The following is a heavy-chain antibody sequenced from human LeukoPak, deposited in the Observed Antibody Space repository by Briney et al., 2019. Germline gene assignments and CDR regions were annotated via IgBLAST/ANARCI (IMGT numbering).Heavy chain of an antibody. CDR2: VTSSGGHM. J-gene: IGHJ4*02. D-gene: IGHD4-17*01. Sequence: GGSLRLSCAASGFIFSDYYMTWIRQAPGKGVEWVSYVTSSGGHMYYADSAKGRFTISRDNAKNSLDLQMNSLRAEDTAVYYCARVARYGDYIGGSDYWGQGALVTVSS. V-gene: IGHV3-11*04. CDR3: ARVARYGDYIGGSDY. CDR1: GFIFSDYY.